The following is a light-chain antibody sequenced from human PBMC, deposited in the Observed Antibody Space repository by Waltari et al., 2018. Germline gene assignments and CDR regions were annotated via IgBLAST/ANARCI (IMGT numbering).Light chain of an antibody. CDR2: EGT. V-gene: IGLV2-23*03. Sequence: QSALTQPASVSGSPGQSITISCTGSGSDIGTYNLVSWYQHHPGKAPNPIIYEGTKRPSGSSYRFSASKSGNTASLTISGLKAEDEADYYCYSSAGAINFGVFGSGTRVTVL. J-gene: IGLJ1*01. CDR1: GSDIGTYNL. CDR3: YSSAGAINFGV.